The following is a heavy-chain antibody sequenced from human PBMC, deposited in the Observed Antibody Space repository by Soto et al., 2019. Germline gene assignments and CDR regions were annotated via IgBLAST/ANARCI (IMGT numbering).Heavy chain of an antibody. V-gene: IGHV3-21*01. J-gene: IGHJ4*02. Sequence: EVQLVESGGGLVKPGGSLRLSCAASGFTFSSYSMNWVRQAPGKGLEWVSSISRSSSYIYYADSVKGRFTISRDNAKNSLYLQMNRLRAEDTAVYYCARQSGSYYDYWGQGTLVTVSS. CDR3: ARQSGSYYDY. D-gene: IGHD1-26*01. CDR1: GFTFSSYS. CDR2: ISRSSSYI.